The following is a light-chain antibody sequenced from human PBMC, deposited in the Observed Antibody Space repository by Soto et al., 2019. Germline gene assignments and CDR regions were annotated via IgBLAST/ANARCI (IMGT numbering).Light chain of an antibody. CDR3: SSYTSSSTRLYV. V-gene: IGLV2-14*01. CDR2: DVS. J-gene: IGLJ1*01. Sequence: ALTQPASVSGSPGQSITISCTGTSSDVGGYNYVSWYQQHPGKAPKLMIYDVSNRPSGVSNRFSGSKSGNTASLTISGLQAEDEADYYCSSYTSSSTRLYVFGTGTKVTVL. CDR1: SSDVGGYNY.